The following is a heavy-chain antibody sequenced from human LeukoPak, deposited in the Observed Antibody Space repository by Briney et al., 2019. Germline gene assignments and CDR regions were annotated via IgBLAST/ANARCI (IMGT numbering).Heavy chain of an antibody. Sequence: PGGSLRLSCAASGFTFDDYAMHWVRQAPGKGLEWVSGISWNSGSIGYADSVKGRFTISRDNAKNSLYLQMNSLRAEDTAVYYCAKDWGYSYGLVDYWGQGTLVTVSS. CDR3: AKDWGYSYGLVDY. CDR2: ISWNSGSI. J-gene: IGHJ4*02. CDR1: GFTFDDYA. D-gene: IGHD5-18*01. V-gene: IGHV3-9*01.